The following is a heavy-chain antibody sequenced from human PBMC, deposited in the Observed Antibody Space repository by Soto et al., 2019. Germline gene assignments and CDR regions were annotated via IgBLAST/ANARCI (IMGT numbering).Heavy chain of an antibody. Sequence: QVQLVESGGGVVQPGRSLRLSCAASGLTFSSYGMHWVRQAPGKGLEWVAVISDGGSNKDYADSVKGRFTISRDNSKNTLYLQMNSLRTEDTAVYYWAKQGHPYGMDVWGQGNTVTVSS. V-gene: IGHV3-30*18. CDR2: ISDGGSNK. CDR3: AKQGHPYGMDV. J-gene: IGHJ6*02. CDR1: GLTFSSYG.